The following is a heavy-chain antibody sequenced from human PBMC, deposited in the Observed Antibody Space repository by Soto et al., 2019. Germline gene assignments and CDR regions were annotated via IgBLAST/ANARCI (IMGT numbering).Heavy chain of an antibody. Sequence: GGSLRLSCAGSGFTFSDYTMKWVRQAPGKGLEWVSGISGGVGGNIYYADSVKGRFTISRDNSKNTLYLQMNSLRAEDTGVYYCAKVDRLYCSRTRCYNSDFWGQGTLVTVSS. D-gene: IGHD2-2*02. CDR1: GFTFSDYT. CDR3: AKVDRLYCSRTRCYNSDF. J-gene: IGHJ4*02. V-gene: IGHV3-23*01. CDR2: ISGGVGGNI.